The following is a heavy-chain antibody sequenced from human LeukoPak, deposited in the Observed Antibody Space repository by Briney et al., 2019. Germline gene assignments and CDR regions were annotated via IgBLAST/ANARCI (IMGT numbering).Heavy chain of an antibody. Sequence: ASVKVSCKASGYTFTSYGISWVRQAPGQGVEWMGWISAYKGNTNYAQKLQGRVTMNTDTSTSTAYMELRSLRSDDTAVYYCVRWYYDILTGYYALYYFDYWGQGTLVTVSS. D-gene: IGHD3-9*01. CDR2: ISAYKGNT. J-gene: IGHJ4*02. V-gene: IGHV1-18*04. CDR3: VRWYYDILTGYYALYYFDY. CDR1: GYTFTSYG.